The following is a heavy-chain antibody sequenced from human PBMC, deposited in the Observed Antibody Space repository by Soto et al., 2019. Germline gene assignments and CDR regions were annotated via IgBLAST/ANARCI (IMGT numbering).Heavy chain of an antibody. D-gene: IGHD6-19*01. Sequence: EGSLILSCAASGFTFSSYGMNWVRQAPGKGLEWVSSISSSSSYTYYADSVKGRFTISRDNAKNSLYLQMNSLRAEDTAVYYCARDRSSGWYANSFYFDDWGQGALVSVSS. J-gene: IGHJ4*02. CDR2: ISSSSSYT. CDR1: GFTFSSYG. CDR3: ARDRSSGWYANSFYFDD. V-gene: IGHV3-21*01.